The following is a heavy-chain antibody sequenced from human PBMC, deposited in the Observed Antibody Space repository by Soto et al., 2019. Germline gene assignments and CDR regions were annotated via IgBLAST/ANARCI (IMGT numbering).Heavy chain of an antibody. J-gene: IGHJ3*02. CDR3: ARAKGKYSSGLSSFDI. D-gene: IGHD6-19*01. V-gene: IGHV4-31*03. CDR2: IYYSGST. CDR1: GGSISSGGYY. Sequence: SETVSLTCTVSGGSISSGGYYWSWIRQHPGKGLEWIGYIYYSGSTYYNPSLKSRVTISVYTSKNQFSLKLSSVTAADTAVYFCARAKGKYSSGLSSFDIWGQGTMVTVSS.